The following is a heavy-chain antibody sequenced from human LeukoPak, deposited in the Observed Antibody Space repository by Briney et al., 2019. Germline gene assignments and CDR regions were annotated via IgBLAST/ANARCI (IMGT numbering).Heavy chain of an antibody. D-gene: IGHD2-21*02. CDR1: GGSISSSSYY. V-gene: IGHV4-39*07. CDR2: IYYSGST. J-gene: IGHJ4*02. Sequence: PSETLSLTCTVSGGSISSSSYYWGWIRQPPGKGLEWIGSIYYSGSTYYNPSLKSRVTISVDTSKNQFSLKLSSVTAADTAVYYCARADLAYCGGDCYSLDYWGQGTLVTVSS. CDR3: ARADLAYCGGDCYSLDY.